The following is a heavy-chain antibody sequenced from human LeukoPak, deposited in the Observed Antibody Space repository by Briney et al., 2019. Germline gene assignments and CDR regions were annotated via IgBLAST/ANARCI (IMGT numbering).Heavy chain of an antibody. Sequence: GGSLRLSCVVSGFSFSNAWMTWVRQAPGKGLEWVGRVKNKGDGAITQYAAPVKGRFTISRDDSKNTLHLQMNSLKSEDTAVYYCTTDSSVAGTLDYWGQGTLVTVSS. J-gene: IGHJ4*02. V-gene: IGHV3-15*01. D-gene: IGHD6-19*01. CDR3: TTDSSVAGTLDY. CDR2: VKNKGDGAIT. CDR1: GFSFSNAW.